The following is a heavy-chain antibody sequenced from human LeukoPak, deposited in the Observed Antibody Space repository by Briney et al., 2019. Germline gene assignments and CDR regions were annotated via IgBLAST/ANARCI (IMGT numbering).Heavy chain of an antibody. CDR2: ITANGDTT. CDR1: GFTFSSYA. J-gene: IGHJ4*02. Sequence: GGSLRLSCSVSGFTFSSYAMHWVRQAPGKGLEYVSSITANGDTTYCADSLKDRFTISRDNSKNTLSLQMNSLKAEDTAVYYCAGDASAWYFDYWGRGTLVTVSS. V-gene: IGHV3-64*04. CDR3: AGDASAWYFDY. D-gene: IGHD6-19*01.